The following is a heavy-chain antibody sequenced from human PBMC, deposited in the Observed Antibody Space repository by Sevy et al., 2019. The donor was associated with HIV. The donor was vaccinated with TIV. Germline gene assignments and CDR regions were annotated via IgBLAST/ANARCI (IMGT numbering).Heavy chain of an antibody. D-gene: IGHD2-2*01. CDR3: ARASDCSSTSCYAGGDYFDY. CDR1: GFTFSSYG. V-gene: IGHV3-33*01. Sequence: GGSLRLSCAASGFTFSSYGMHWVRQAPGKGLEWVAVIWYDGSNKYYADSVKGRFTISRDNSKNTLYLQMNSLRAEDTAVYYCARASDCSSTSCYAGGDYFDYWGQGTLVTVSS. CDR2: IWYDGSNK. J-gene: IGHJ4*02.